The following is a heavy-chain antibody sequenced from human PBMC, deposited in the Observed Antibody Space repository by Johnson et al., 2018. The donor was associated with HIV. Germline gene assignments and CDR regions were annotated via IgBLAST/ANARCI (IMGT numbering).Heavy chain of an antibody. J-gene: IGHJ3*02. Sequence: QVQVVESGGGVVQPGRSLRLSCAASGFTFSTYGMHWVRQAPGRGLEWVAVIWFDGSIQYYADSVKGRVTISRDNSKNTLFLQMGSLRVEDTAVNYCARDWEKNSSGFYPTVMGIWGQGTRVTVSS. V-gene: IGHV3-33*01. CDR2: IWFDGSIQ. CDR1: GFTFSTYG. CDR3: ARDWEKNSSGFYPTVMGI. D-gene: IGHD3-22*01.